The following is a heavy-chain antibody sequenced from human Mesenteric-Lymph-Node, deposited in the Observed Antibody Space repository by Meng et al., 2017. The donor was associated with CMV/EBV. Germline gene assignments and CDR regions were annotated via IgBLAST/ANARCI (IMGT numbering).Heavy chain of an antibody. CDR2: INQNGGKK. D-gene: IGHD2-8*01. Sequence: GGSLRLSCAASGFTFSNYWMTWVRQAPGKGLEWVANINQNGGKKYYVDSVKGRFTISRDNAKNSLYLQVNSLRAEDTAVYYCARGPSYCSNEVCPEWDVWGQGTTVTVSS. V-gene: IGHV3-7*01. CDR1: GFTFSNYW. CDR3: ARGPSYCSNEVCPEWDV. J-gene: IGHJ6*02.